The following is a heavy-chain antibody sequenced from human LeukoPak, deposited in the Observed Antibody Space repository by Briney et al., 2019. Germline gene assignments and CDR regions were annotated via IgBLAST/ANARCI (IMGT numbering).Heavy chain of an antibody. CDR3: AGVGEGGYLVYYFDY. D-gene: IGHD3-22*01. CDR1: GGSISSYY. CDR2: IYYSGST. J-gene: IGHJ4*02. Sequence: PSETLSLTCTVSGGSISSYYWSWIRQPPGKGLEWIGYIYYSGSTNYNPSLRSRVTISVDTSKNQFSLKLSSVTAADTAVYYCAGVGEGGYLVYYFDYWGQGTLVTVSS. V-gene: IGHV4-59*01.